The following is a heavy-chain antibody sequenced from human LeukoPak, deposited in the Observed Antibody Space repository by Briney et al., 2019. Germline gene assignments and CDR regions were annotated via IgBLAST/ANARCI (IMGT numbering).Heavy chain of an antibody. CDR3: AKVFLMTRDY. D-gene: IGHD2/OR15-2a*01. CDR2: ISGSGGST. J-gene: IGHJ4*02. Sequence: GGSLRLSCAASGFTFSSYEMNWVRQAPGKGLEWVSAISGSGGSTYYADSVKGRFTISRDNSKNTLYLQMNSLRAEDTAVYYCAKVFLMTRDYWGQGTLVTVSS. CDR1: GFTFSSYE. V-gene: IGHV3-23*01.